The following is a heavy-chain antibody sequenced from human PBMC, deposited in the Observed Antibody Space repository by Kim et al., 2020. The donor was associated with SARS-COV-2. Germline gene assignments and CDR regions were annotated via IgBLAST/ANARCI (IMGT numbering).Heavy chain of an antibody. D-gene: IGHD6-19*01. J-gene: IGHJ4*02. CDR2: IWYDGSNK. V-gene: IGHV3-33*01. CDR3: ARDPLRGQWLVRKIDY. CDR1: GFTFSSYG. Sequence: GGSLRLSCAASGFTFSSYGMHWVRQAPGKGLEWVAVIWYDGSNKYYADSVKGRFTISRDNSKNTLYLQMNSLRAEDTAVYYCARDPLRGQWLVRKIDYWGQGTLVTVSS.